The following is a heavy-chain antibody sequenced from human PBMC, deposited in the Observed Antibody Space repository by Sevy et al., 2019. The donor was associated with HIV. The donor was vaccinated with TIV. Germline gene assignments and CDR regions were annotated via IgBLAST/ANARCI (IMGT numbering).Heavy chain of an antibody. CDR2: IYYSGST. V-gene: IGHV4-61*01. Sequence: SETLSLTCSVSGDSVTGGNYYWSWIRQPPGKGLEWIGYIYYSGSTNYNPSLKSRVSISIDTSKNQFSLRLTSVTAADTAVYYCARGLCDYWGQGTLVTVSS. CDR3: ARGLCDY. CDR1: GDSVTGGNYY. J-gene: IGHJ4*02.